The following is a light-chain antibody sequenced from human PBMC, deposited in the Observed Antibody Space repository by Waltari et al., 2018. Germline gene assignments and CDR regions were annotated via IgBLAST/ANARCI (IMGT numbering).Light chain of an antibody. CDR3: QRYGSLPAT. V-gene: IGKV3-20*01. CDR2: AAT. CDR1: QSVSKF. Sequence: SRSTSQSVSKFLACHQQKPDQAPRLLFYAATCRTTGIPERFSGSWSGKDFLLTISRLEPEDIAVYYCQRYGSLPATCGQGPKVDIK. J-gene: IGKJ1*01.